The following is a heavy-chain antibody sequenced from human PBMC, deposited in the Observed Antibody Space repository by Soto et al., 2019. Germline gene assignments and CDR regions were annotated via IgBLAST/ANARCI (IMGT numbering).Heavy chain of an antibody. D-gene: IGHD3-22*01. Sequence: QVQLVQSGAEVKKPGSSVKVSCKASGGTFSSYAISWVRQAPGQGLEWMGGIIPIFGTANYAQKFQGRVTITADESTSTAYMELSSLRSEDTAVYYCASHPIRHYYYDSSGGAFDIWGQGTMVPVSS. J-gene: IGHJ3*02. V-gene: IGHV1-69*01. CDR3: ASHPIRHYYYDSSGGAFDI. CDR1: GGTFSSYA. CDR2: IIPIFGTA.